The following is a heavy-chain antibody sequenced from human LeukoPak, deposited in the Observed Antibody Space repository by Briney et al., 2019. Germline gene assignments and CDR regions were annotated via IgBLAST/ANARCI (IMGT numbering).Heavy chain of an antibody. CDR1: GYTFTSYY. V-gene: IGHV1-46*01. CDR3: ARDWEGYCGGDCYGARDVYYYYYYAMDV. D-gene: IGHD2-21*02. J-gene: IGHJ6*02. CDR2: INPSGGRT. Sequence: ASVKVSCKASGYTFTSYYMHWVGQAPGQGQERRGIINPSGGRTSYAQKFQGRVTMTRHTSTSTVYMELSSLRSEPTAVYYCARDWEGYCGGDCYGARDVYYYYYYAMDVWGQGTTVTVSS.